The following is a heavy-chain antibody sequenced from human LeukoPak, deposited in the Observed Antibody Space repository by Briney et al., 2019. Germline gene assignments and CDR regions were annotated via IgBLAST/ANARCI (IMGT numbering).Heavy chain of an antibody. Sequence: GGSLRLSCAASGFTFSSYAMSWVRQAPGKGLEWFSAISGSGGSTSYAGSVKGRFTISRDNSKNTLYLQMNSLRAEDTAVYYCARDRVRGVIITTDSPWSYWGQGTLVTVSS. D-gene: IGHD3-10*01. V-gene: IGHV3-23*01. J-gene: IGHJ4*02. CDR1: GFTFSSYA. CDR2: ISGSGGST. CDR3: ARDRVRGVIITTDSPWSY.